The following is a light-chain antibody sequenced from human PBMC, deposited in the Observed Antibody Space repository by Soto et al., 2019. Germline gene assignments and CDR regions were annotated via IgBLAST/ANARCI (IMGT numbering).Light chain of an antibody. CDR2: DVS. CDR1: SSDVGGYNY. V-gene: IGLV2-14*03. Sequence: QSVLTQPASVSVSPGQSITISCTGTSSDVGGYNYVSWYQQHPGKAPKLMIYDVSNRPSGVSNRFSGSKSGNTASLTTSGLQAEDEADYYCSSYTSSSFLYVFGTGTKVTVL. J-gene: IGLJ1*01. CDR3: SSYTSSSFLYV.